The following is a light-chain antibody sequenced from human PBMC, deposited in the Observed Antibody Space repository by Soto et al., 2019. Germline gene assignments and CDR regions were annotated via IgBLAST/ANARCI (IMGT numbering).Light chain of an antibody. V-gene: IGKV3-11*01. CDR1: QSVDSH. CDR2: GAS. J-gene: IGKJ5*01. CDR3: QQRSDWPIT. Sequence: EIVLTQSPASLSLSPGERATLSCRAGQSVDSHLVWYQQKPGQAPRLLIFGASNRATGIPTRFSGSGSGTDFTLAINRLEPDDFAVYYCQQRSDWPITFGQGTRLEI.